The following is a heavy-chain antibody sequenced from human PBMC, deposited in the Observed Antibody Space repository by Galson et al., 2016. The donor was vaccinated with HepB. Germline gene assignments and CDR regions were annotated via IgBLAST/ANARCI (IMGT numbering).Heavy chain of an antibody. V-gene: IGHV3-30*18. CDR1: GFTFSSYG. D-gene: IGHD2-2*01. Sequence: SLRLSCAASGFTFSSYGMHWVRRAPGKGLGWVAFISYDGSNKKYADSVKGRFTISRDNSKKTLYLQMNSLRAEDTAVYYCAKDGRIYCSSASCHDHFHYWGQGTLVTVSS. CDR2: ISYDGSNK. J-gene: IGHJ4*02. CDR3: AKDGRIYCSSASCHDHFHY.